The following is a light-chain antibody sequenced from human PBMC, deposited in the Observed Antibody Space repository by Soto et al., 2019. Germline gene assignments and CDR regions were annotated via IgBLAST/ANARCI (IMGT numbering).Light chain of an antibody. CDR1: QSISNW. J-gene: IGKJ1*01. V-gene: IGKV1-5*03. CDR3: QQYKNGWA. Sequence: DIQMTQFPSSVSASVGDRVTITCRASQSISNWLAWYQQKPGKAPNLLIYKASSLQSGVPSRFSGSGSGTDFTLTINSLQPDDFATYYCQQYKNGWAFGQGTKVEI. CDR2: KAS.